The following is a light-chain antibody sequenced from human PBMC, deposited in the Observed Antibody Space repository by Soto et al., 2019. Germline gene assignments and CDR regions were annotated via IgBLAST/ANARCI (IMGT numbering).Light chain of an antibody. J-gene: IGKJ2*01. Sequence: EIVLTQSAGTLSLSPGERATLSCRASQSLTDGFLAWYQQKHGQALRLLIYGISNSATGIPDRFSGGGSGTDFTLTISRLEPEDIAVYYCQQYGTAPFTFGQGTKVEIK. V-gene: IGKV3-20*01. CDR2: GIS. CDR1: QSLTDGF. CDR3: QQYGTAPFT.